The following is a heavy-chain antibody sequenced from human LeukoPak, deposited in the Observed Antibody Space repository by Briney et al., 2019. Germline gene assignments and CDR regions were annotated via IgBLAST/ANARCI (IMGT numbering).Heavy chain of an antibody. CDR3: ARGRTRLSWLDP. V-gene: IGHV4-34*01. Sequence: SETLSLTCAVSGGSIRGYYWSWVRQSPGKGLEWIGDINQIAGTDYNPSLKSRVTMSIDSSKNQISLNVTAATAADTAIYYCARGRTRLSWLDPWGQGTLVTVSS. CDR1: GGSIRGYY. J-gene: IGHJ5*02. CDR2: INQIAGT. D-gene: IGHD6-6*01.